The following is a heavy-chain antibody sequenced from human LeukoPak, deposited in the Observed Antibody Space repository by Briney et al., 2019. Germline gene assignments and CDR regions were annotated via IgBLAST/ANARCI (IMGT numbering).Heavy chain of an antibody. CDR1: GDSVSSNSAA. J-gene: IGHJ4*02. D-gene: IGHD3/OR15-3a*01. CDR2: TYYRSKWYN. Sequence: SQTLSLTCALSGDSVSSNSAAWNWIRQSPSRGLEWLGRTYYRSKWYNDHAVSVKSRISINADTSTNQFSLQLTSATPEDTAVYYCARDHLGLYYDYWGQGTLVTVSS. V-gene: IGHV6-1*01. CDR3: ARDHLGLYYDY.